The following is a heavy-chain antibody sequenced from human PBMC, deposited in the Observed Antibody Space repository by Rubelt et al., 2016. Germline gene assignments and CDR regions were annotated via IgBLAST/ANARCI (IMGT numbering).Heavy chain of an antibody. CDR3: ARDLTGAGF. CDR2: INPNRGGT. Sequence: QVQLVQSGAEVKKPGASVKVSCKASGYTFIGNYMHWVRQAPGQGLEWMGRINPNRGGTSYAQKFQGRVTLTRDTSINTAYMELCSLTADDTAVYYCARDLTGAGFWGQGTLVTVSS. V-gene: IGHV1-2*06. J-gene: IGHJ4*02. D-gene: IGHD3-10*01. CDR1: GYTFIGNY.